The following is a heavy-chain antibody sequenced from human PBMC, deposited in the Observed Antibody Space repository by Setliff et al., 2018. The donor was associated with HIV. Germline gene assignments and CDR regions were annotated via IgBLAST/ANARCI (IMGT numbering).Heavy chain of an antibody. CDR1: GYTSTNYY. J-gene: IGHJ4*02. CDR2: INPSGGRT. V-gene: IGHV1-46*01. D-gene: IGHD3-22*01. CDR3: ARASYYYDSSGSFYFDY. Sequence: ASVKVSCKASGYTSTNYYIHLVRQAPGQGLEWMGIINPSGGRTSYTQKFQGRVTMTRDTSTSTVYMELSSLRSEDTAVYYCARASYYYDSSGSFYFDYWGQGTLVTVSS.